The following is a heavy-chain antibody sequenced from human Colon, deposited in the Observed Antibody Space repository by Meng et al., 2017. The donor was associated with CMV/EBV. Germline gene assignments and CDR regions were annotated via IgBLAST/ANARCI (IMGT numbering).Heavy chain of an antibody. Sequence: GGSLRLSCAVSGFTFTQYPMNWVRQAPGKGLEWVSSISYTGSYIDYADSVKGRFTISRDNANNSLYLQMNSLRVEDTAVYYCARAPIAARQGYFDFWGQGALVNVSS. CDR3: ARAPIAARQGYFDF. CDR2: ISYTGSYI. V-gene: IGHV3-21*01. J-gene: IGHJ4*02. CDR1: GFTFTQYP. D-gene: IGHD6-6*01.